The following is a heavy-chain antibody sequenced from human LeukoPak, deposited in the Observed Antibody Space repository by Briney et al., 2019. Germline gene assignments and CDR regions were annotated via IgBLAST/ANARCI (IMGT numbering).Heavy chain of an antibody. V-gene: IGHV4-34*01. D-gene: IGHD6-13*01. CDR1: GGSFSGYY. CDR2: INHSGST. CDR3: ARGFSSSWCHYFDY. Sequence: PSETLSLTCAVYGGSFSGYYWSWVRQPPGKGLEWTGEINHSGSTNYNPSLKSRVTISVDTSKDQFSLKLSSVTAADTAVYYCARGFSSSWCHYFDYWGQGTLVTVSS. J-gene: IGHJ4*02.